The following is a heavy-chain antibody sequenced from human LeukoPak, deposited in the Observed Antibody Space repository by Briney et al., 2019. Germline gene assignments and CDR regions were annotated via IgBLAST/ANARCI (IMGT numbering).Heavy chain of an antibody. V-gene: IGHV4-30-2*01. Sequence: SQTLSLTYVVSGDSISSGAYSWSWIRQPPGKGLEWIGYIFHTGSTFYNPSLKSRVTISVDNSKNQFSLRLSSVTAADTAVYYCARELWFANAPGSWLDPWGQGALVTVSS. CDR2: IFHTGST. CDR1: GDSISSGAYS. J-gene: IGHJ5*02. CDR3: ARELWFANAPGSWLDP. D-gene: IGHD2-21*01.